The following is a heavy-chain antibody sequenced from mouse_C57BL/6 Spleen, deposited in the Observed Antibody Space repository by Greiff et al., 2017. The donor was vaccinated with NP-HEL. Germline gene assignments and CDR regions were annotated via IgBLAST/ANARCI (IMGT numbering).Heavy chain of an antibody. CDR2: IDPENGDT. J-gene: IGHJ3*01. V-gene: IGHV14-4*01. Sequence: EVQGVKSGAELVRPGASVKLSCTASGFNIKDDYMHWVKQRPEQGLEWIGWIDPENGDTEYASKFQGKATITADTSSNTAYLQLSSLTSEDTAVYYCTTDYYGSSYEGFAYWGQGTLVTVSA. CDR1: GFNIKDDY. D-gene: IGHD1-1*01. CDR3: TTDYYGSSYEGFAY.